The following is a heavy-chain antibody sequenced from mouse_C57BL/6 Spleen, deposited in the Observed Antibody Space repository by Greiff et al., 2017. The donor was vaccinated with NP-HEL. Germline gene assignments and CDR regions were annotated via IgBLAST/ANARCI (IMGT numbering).Heavy chain of an antibody. J-gene: IGHJ1*03. CDR2: IDPETGGT. Sequence: QVQLQQSGAELVRPGASVTLSCKASGYTFTDYEMHWVKQTPVHGLEWIGAIDPETGGTAYNQKFKGKAILTADKSSSTAYMELRSLTSEDSAVYYCTRAFGYPWYFDVWGTGTTVTVSS. V-gene: IGHV1-15*01. CDR1: GYTFTDYE. D-gene: IGHD2-2*01. CDR3: TRAFGYPWYFDV.